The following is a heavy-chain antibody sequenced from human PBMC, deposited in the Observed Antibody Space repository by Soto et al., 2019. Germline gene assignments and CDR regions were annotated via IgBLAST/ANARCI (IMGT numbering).Heavy chain of an antibody. V-gene: IGHV3-9*01. CDR1: GFTFDDYA. CDR2: ISWHSGSI. CDR3: AKVHDYGDYYYYYMDV. D-gene: IGHD4-17*01. Sequence: EVQLVESGGGLVQPGRSLRLSCAASGFTFDDYAMHWVRQAPGKGLEWVSGISWHSGSIGYADSVKGRFTISRDNAKNSLYLQMNSLRAEDTALYYCAKVHDYGDYYYYYMDVWGKGTTVTVSS. J-gene: IGHJ6*03.